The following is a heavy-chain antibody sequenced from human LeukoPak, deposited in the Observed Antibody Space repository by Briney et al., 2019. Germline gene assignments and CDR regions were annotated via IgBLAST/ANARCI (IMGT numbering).Heavy chain of an antibody. CDR1: GFTFSSYE. D-gene: IGHD4-17*01. V-gene: IGHV3-48*03. CDR2: ISSSGSTI. CDR3: AKVAKDYGDLTFDY. J-gene: IGHJ4*02. Sequence: PGGSLRLSCAASGFTFSSYEMNWVRQAPGKGLEWVSYISSSGSTIYYADSVKGRFTISRDNAKNSLYLQMNSLRAEDTAVYYCAKVAKDYGDLTFDYWGQGTLVTVSS.